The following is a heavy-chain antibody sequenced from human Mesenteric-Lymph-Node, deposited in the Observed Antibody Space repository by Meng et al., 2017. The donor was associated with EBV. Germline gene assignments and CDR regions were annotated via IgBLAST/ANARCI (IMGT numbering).Heavy chain of an antibody. Sequence: QVQLQEAGPGLVKPSWTLLLTCAFSGGSISGNNWWSWIRQPPGKGLEWIGEVFHIRSTNYNPSLKSRVTISLDKSKNQFSLKLSSVTAADTAVYYCAGGYCSSSRCLAFEYWGQGTLVTVSS. V-gene: IGHV4-4*02. J-gene: IGHJ4*02. CDR3: AGGYCSSSRCLAFEY. CDR2: VFHIRST. CDR1: GGSISGNNW. D-gene: IGHD2-2*01.